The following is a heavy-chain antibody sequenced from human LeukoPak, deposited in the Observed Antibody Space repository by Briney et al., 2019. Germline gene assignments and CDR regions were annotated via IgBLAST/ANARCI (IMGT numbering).Heavy chain of an antibody. D-gene: IGHD3-10*01. Sequence: GGSLRLSCAASGFSFSSYWMSWVRQAPGRGLEWVASMNQDGSEIFYMDSVKGRLPVSRDNAKNSLHLQMNSLRAEDTGVYYCTRDFQGRFYYHVDVWGKGTTVTVSS. CDR1: GFSFSSYW. CDR3: TRDFQGRFYYHVDV. J-gene: IGHJ6*03. CDR2: MNQDGSEI. V-gene: IGHV3-7*01.